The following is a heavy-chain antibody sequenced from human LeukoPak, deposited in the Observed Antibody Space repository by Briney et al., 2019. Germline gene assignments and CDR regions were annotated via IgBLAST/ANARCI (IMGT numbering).Heavy chain of an antibody. Sequence: GSLRLSCAASGFTFSSYGMHWVRQAPGKGLEWVAVIWYDGSNKYYADSVKGRFTISRDNSKNTLYLQMNSLRAEDTAVYYCARTQAEDSIGFDYWGQGTLVTVSS. CDR2: IWYDGSNK. CDR3: ARTQAEDSIGFDY. V-gene: IGHV3-33*01. D-gene: IGHD2-15*01. CDR1: GFTFSSYG. J-gene: IGHJ4*02.